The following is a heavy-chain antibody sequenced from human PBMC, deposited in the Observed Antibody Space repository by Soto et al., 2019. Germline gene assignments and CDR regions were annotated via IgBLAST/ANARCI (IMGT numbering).Heavy chain of an antibody. Sequence: GGSLRLSCAASGFTFSIYSMNWVRQAPGKGLGWVSYISSSSSTIYYADSVKGRFTISRDNAKNSLYLQMNSLRDEDTAVYYCARSYYYDSSGYLVPFDYWGQGTLVTVSS. CDR1: GFTFSIYS. V-gene: IGHV3-48*02. D-gene: IGHD3-22*01. CDR2: ISSSSSTI. J-gene: IGHJ4*02. CDR3: ARSYYYDSSGYLVPFDY.